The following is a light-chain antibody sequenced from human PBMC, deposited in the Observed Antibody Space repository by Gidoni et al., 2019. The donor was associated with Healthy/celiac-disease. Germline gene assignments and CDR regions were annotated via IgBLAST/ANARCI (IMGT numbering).Light chain of an antibody. CDR1: QDISNY. Sequence: DIQMTQSPSSLSASVGDRVTITCQASQDISNYLNWYQQKPGKAPTLLIYDASNLETGVPSRFSGSGSGTDFTFTISSLQPEAIATYYCQQYDNLPLTFGGGTKVEIK. CDR2: DAS. J-gene: IGKJ4*01. CDR3: QQYDNLPLT. V-gene: IGKV1-33*01.